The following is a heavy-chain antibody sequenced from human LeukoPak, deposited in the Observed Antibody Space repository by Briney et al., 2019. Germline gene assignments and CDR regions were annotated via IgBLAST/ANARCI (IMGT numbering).Heavy chain of an antibody. CDR2: INHSGST. CDR1: GGSLSGYY. CDR3: ARGIIAATDGQAQTPYYFDY. D-gene: IGHD5-12*01. J-gene: IGHJ4*02. Sequence: SETLSLTCAVYGGSLSGYYWSWIRQPPGKGLEWIGEINHSGSTNYNPSLKSRVTISVDTSKNQFSLKLSSVTAADTAVYYCARGIIAATDGQAQTPYYFDYWGQGTLVTVSS. V-gene: IGHV4-34*01.